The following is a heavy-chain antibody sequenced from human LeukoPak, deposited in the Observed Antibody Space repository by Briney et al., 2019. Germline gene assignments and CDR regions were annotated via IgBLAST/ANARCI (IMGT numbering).Heavy chain of an antibody. CDR3: ARQSSLRPHDY. V-gene: IGHV7-4-1*02. Sequence: ASVKVSCKASGYTFTSYAINWVRQAPGQGLEYMGWIRTSTGSPTYAQGFTGRFVFSLDTSVSTAYLQISSLKAEDTAVYYCARQSSLRPHDYWGQGTLVTVSS. CDR1: GYTFTSYA. CDR2: IRTSTGSP. J-gene: IGHJ4*02.